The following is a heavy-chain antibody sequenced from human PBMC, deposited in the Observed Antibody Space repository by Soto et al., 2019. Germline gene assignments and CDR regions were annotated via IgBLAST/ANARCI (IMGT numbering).Heavy chain of an antibody. CDR1: GGSFSGYY. V-gene: IGHV4-34*01. CDR2: INHSGST. D-gene: IGHD3-10*01. J-gene: IGHJ6*02. CDR3: ARITMVRGVTIPFYYYYYGMDV. Sequence: QVQLQQWGAGLLKPSETLSLTCAVYGGSFSGYYWSWIRQPPGKGLEWNGEINHSGSTNYNPSLKSRVTISVDTSKNQFSLKLSSVTAADTAVYYCARITMVRGVTIPFYYYYYGMDVWGQGTTVTVSS.